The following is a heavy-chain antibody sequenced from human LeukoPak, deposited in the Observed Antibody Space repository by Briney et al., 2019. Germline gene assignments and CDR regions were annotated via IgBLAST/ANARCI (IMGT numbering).Heavy chain of an antibody. J-gene: IGHJ4*02. CDR1: GFTFSSYA. D-gene: IGHD1-26*01. V-gene: IGHV3-30-3*01. CDR2: ISYDGSNK. CDR3: ARDIEGPLCY. Sequence: PGGSLRLSCAASGFTFSSYAMHWVRQAPGEGLEWVAVISYDGSNKYYADSVKGRFTISRDNSKNTLYLQMNSLRAEDTAVYYCARDIEGPLCYWGQGTLVTVSS.